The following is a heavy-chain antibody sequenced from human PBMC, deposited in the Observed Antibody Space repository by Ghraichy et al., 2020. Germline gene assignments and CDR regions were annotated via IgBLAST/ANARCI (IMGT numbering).Heavy chain of an antibody. Sequence: SQTLSLTCAVSGGSISTGTYYWGWIRQPPGKGLEWIGSIYYSGSTFYNPSLKSRVTISVDTSKNQFSLNLSSVTAADTAVYYCARHRVTTPDYWGQGTLVTVSS. D-gene: IGHD4-17*01. CDR2: IYYSGST. CDR3: ARHRVTTPDY. J-gene: IGHJ4*02. CDR1: GGSISTGTYY. V-gene: IGHV4-39*01.